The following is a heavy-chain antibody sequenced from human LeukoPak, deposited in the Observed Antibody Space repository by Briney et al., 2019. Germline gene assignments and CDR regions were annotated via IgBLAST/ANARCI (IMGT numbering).Heavy chain of an antibody. J-gene: IGHJ6*02. CDR2: IYYSGST. Sequence: SETLSLTCTVSGGSISSSSYYWGWIRQPPGKGLEWIGTIYYSGSTYYNPSLKSRVTISVDTSKNQFSLKLSSVTAADTAVYYCARDLGGTTVSLYYYGMDVWGQGTTVTVSS. D-gene: IGHD4-17*01. CDR1: GGSISSSSYY. V-gene: IGHV4-39*07. CDR3: ARDLGGTTVSLYYYGMDV.